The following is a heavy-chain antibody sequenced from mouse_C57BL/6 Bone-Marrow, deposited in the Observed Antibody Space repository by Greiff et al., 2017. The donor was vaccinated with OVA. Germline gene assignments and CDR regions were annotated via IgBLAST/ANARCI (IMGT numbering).Heavy chain of an antibody. CDR2: INYDGSST. Sequence: EVQLQESEGGLVQPGSSMKLSCTASGFTFSDYYMAWVRQVPEKGLEWVANINYDGSSTYYLDSLKSRFIISRDNAKNILYLQMSSLKSEDTATYYCARDGGYGSSSYAMDYWGQGTSVTVSS. CDR3: ARDGGYGSSSYAMDY. J-gene: IGHJ4*01. D-gene: IGHD1-1*01. V-gene: IGHV5-16*01. CDR1: GFTFSDYY.